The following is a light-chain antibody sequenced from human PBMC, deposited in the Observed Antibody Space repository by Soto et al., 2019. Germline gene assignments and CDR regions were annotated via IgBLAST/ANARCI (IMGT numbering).Light chain of an antibody. Sequence: QPVLTQPPSVSGAPGQRVTIACTGSTSNIGAGYDVHWYRHLPGAAPKLLLSGHSHRPSGVPDRLSGSKSGTSASLAITGLQAEDEADYYCQSYDSGLVGLIFGAGTKVTVL. CDR2: GHS. V-gene: IGLV1-40*01. CDR1: TSNIGAGYD. CDR3: QSYDSGLVGLI. J-gene: IGLJ2*01.